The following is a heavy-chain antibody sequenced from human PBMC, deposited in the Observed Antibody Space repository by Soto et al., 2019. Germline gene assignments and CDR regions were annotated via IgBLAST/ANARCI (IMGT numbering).Heavy chain of an antibody. Sequence: QVQLQESGPGLVKPSGTLSLTCAVSGGSISSSNWWSWVRQPPGKGLEWIGEIYHSGSTNYNPSRXXRXAISVDKSRNQFSLKLSSVTAADTAVYYCARVVGGYYHGMDVWGQGTTVTVSS. CDR3: ARVVGGYYHGMDV. V-gene: IGHV4-4*02. CDR2: IYHSGST. CDR1: GGSISSSNW. J-gene: IGHJ6*02. D-gene: IGHD2-2*01.